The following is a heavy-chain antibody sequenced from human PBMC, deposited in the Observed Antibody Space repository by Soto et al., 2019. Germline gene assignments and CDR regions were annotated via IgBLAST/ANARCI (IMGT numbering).Heavy chain of an antibody. Sequence: PSETLSLTCTVSGGSISSYYWSWIRQPPGKGLEWIGYIYYSGSTNYNPSLKSRVTISVDTSKNQFSLKLSSVTAADTAVYYCARDRRGITGTSMFDYWGQGTLVTVSS. D-gene: IGHD1-7*01. J-gene: IGHJ4*02. V-gene: IGHV4-59*01. CDR2: IYYSGST. CDR3: ARDRRGITGTSMFDY. CDR1: GGSISSYY.